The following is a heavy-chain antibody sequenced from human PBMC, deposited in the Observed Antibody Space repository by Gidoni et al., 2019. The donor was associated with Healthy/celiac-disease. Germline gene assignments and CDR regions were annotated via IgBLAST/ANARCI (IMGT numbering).Heavy chain of an antibody. V-gene: IGHV3-21*01. J-gene: IGHJ6*02. CDR3: ASNEPLEVGMDV. CDR1: GFTFSSYS. CDR2: ISSSSSYI. Sequence: EVQLVESGGGLVKPGGSLSLSCAASGFTFSSYSMNWVRQAPGKWLEWVSPISSSSSYIYYADSVKGRFTISRDNAKNSLYLQMNSLRAEDTAVYYCASNEPLEVGMDVWGQGTTVTVSS. D-gene: IGHD1-1*01.